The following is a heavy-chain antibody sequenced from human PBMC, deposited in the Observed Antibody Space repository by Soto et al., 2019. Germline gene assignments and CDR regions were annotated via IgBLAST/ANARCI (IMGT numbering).Heavy chain of an antibody. CDR3: ARIYDYYMDV. CDR1: GGSISSSSYY. Sequence: SETLSLTCTVSGGSISSSSYYWGWIRQPPGKGLEWIGSIYYSGSTYYNPSLKSRVTISVDTSKNQFSLKLSSVTAADTAVYYCARIYDYYMDVWGKGTTVTVSS. J-gene: IGHJ6*03. V-gene: IGHV4-39*01. D-gene: IGHD3-3*01. CDR2: IYYSGST.